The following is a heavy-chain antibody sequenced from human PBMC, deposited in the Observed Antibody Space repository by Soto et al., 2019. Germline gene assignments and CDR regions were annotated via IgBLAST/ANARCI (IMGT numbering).Heavy chain of an antibody. CDR3: VRDGGGGYSQVDH. J-gene: IGHJ4*02. CDR2: VSHDGSNK. V-gene: IGHV3-30*03. CDR1: GFSFRNYG. D-gene: IGHD5-18*01. Sequence: QVQLVESGGGVVQPGGSLRLSCVVSGFSFRNYGMHWVRRVAGGGLEWVAVVSHDGSNKYYVDSLKGRFTISRDNSKNTVFLQMDSLGPDDTAVYYCVRDGGGGYSQVDHWGQGTQVIVSS.